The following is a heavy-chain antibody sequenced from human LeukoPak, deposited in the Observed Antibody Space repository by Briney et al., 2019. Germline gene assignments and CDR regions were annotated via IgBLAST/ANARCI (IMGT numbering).Heavy chain of an antibody. V-gene: IGHV4-34*01. J-gene: IGHJ6*02. CDR2: INHSGST. CDR3: ARFKRITMVRGVITTTAYYYGMDV. CDR1: GGSFSGYY. D-gene: IGHD3-10*01. Sequence: SETLSLTCAVYGGSFSGYYGSWIRQPPGKGLEWIGEINHSGSTNYNPSLKSRVTISVDTSKNQFSLKLSSVTAADTAVYYCARFKRITMVRGVITTTAYYYGMDVWGQGTTVTVSS.